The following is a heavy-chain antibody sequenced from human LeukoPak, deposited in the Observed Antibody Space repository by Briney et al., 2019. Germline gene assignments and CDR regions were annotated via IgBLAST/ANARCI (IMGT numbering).Heavy chain of an antibody. Sequence: ASVKVSCKASGYTFTGYYMHWVRQAPGQGLEWMGWINPNSGGTNYAQKFQGRVTMTRDTSISTAYMELSRLRSDGTAVYYCARVSALNDYGDYVDHSRYYMDVWGKGTTVTVSS. J-gene: IGHJ6*03. CDR2: INPNSGGT. V-gene: IGHV1-2*02. D-gene: IGHD4-17*01. CDR1: GYTFTGYY. CDR3: ARVSALNDYGDYVDHSRYYMDV.